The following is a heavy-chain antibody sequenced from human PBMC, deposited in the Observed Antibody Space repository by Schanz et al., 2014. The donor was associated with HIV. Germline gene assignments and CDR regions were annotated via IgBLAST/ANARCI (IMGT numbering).Heavy chain of an antibody. CDR3: AKDRRGGYQFLYGLDV. V-gene: IGHV3-23*04. J-gene: IGHJ4*02. CDR2: IVSSGGDT. CDR1: GFTFSDYA. D-gene: IGHD2-2*01. Sequence: EVQLVESGGGMVQPGRSLRLSCAASGFTFSDYAMSWVRQAPGKGLEWVSAIVSSGGDTYYADFVEGRFTISRDNSKNTVYLQMTGLRAEDTAVYYCAKDRRGGYQFLYGLDVWGQGTLVTVSS.